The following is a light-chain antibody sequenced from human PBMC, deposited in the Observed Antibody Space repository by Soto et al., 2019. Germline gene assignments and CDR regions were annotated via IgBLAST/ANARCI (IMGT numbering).Light chain of an antibody. CDR3: EAWDDSLNAL. J-gene: IGLJ1*01. CDR2: IND. CDR1: SSNIGDNP. Sequence: QSVLTQPPSASGTPGQRITISCSGSSSNIGDNPVNWYQQLPGAAPKLLIYINDQRPSGVPDRFSGSKSGTSASLAISGLQPEDEADYYCEAWDDSLNALFGTGTKRTVL. V-gene: IGLV1-44*01.